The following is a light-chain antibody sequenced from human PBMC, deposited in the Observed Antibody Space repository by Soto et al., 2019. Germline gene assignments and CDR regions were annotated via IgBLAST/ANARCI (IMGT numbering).Light chain of an antibody. CDR2: GAS. V-gene: IGKV3-15*01. CDR1: QSVSSN. CDR3: QQRSNWPLT. J-gene: IGKJ4*01. Sequence: EIVMTQSPATLSVSPGDRATLPCRASQSVSSNLAWYQQKPGQAPRLLIYGASTRASGIPDRFSGSGSGTDFTLTISRLEPEDFAVYYCQQRSNWPLTFGGGTKVDIK.